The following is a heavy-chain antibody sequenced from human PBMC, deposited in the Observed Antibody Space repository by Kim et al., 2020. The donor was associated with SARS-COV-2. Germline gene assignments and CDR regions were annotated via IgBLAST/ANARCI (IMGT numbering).Heavy chain of an antibody. D-gene: IGHD1-26*01. Sequence: GGSLRLSCAASGFTFSSYAMHWVRQAPGKGLEWVAVISYDGSNKYYADSVKGRFTISRDNSKNTLYLQMNSLRAEDTAVYYCARAHSGSHWSWFDPWGQGTLVTVSS. J-gene: IGHJ5*02. V-gene: IGHV3-30-3*01. CDR2: ISYDGSNK. CDR3: ARAHSGSHWSWFDP. CDR1: GFTFSSYA.